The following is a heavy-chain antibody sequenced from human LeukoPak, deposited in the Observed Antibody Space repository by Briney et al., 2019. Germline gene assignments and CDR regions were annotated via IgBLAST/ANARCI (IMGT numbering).Heavy chain of an antibody. V-gene: IGHV3-23*01. D-gene: IGHD3-16*02. Sequence: GGSLRLSCVASGFTFSSYAMVWVRQAPGKGLEWVSGISVRGERTYYADSVKGRFSISRANSKNTLYLQLDSLRAEDTAVYYCAKNHERGRYDSFDMWAQGSWVTVSS. J-gene: IGHJ3*02. CDR2: ISVRGERT. CDR3: AKNHERGRYDSFDM. CDR1: GFTFSSYA.